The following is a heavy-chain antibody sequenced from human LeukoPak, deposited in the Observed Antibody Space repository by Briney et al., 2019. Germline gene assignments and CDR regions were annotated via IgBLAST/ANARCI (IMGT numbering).Heavy chain of an antibody. J-gene: IGHJ4*02. CDR1: GFTFDDYA. CDR2: ISSSSSYI. D-gene: IGHD1-1*01. CDR3: ARDRERVDY. Sequence: GGSLRLSCAASGFTFDDYAMHWVRQAPGKGLEWVSSISSSSSYIYYADSVKGRFTISRDNAKNSLYLQMNSLRAEDTAVYYCARDRERVDYWGQGTLVTVSS. V-gene: IGHV3-21*01.